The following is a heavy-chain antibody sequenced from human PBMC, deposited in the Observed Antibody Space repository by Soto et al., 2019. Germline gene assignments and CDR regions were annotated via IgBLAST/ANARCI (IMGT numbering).Heavy chain of an antibody. CDR1: AITLRTYG. CDR2: IWSDGSST. D-gene: IGHD1-7*01. J-gene: IGHJ4*02. V-gene: IGHV3-33*01. CDR3: EIDRTTKHYCDY. Sequence: GGWRRRSFALSAITLRTYGVLWVRQAPGKGLEWVARIWSDGSSTYYADSVKGRFTISRDNSKNTLFLQMNSLRAEDTAVYYCEIDRTTKHYCDYWGQGT.